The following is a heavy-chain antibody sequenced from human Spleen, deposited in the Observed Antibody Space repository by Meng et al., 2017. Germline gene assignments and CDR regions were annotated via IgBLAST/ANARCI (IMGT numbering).Heavy chain of an antibody. CDR3: ASFDHIPRRNYFDY. Sequence: QVQLQESGPGLVEPSQTLWLTCTVSGGSMSSGNYYWSWIRQPPGKGLEWMGYIHHSGSAYYNPSLKSRVSISVDTSKNQFSLNLNSMTAADTAVYYCASFDHIPRRNYFDYWGQGTLVTVSS. CDR2: IHHSGSA. D-gene: IGHD2-21*01. CDR1: GGSMSSGNYY. V-gene: IGHV4-30-4*01. J-gene: IGHJ4*02.